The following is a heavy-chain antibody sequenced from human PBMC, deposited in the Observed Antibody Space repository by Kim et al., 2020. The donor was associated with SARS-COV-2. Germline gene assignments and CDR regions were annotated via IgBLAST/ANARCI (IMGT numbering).Heavy chain of an antibody. D-gene: IGHD4-17*01. CDR3: ARVFYGDYANYYFDY. J-gene: IGHJ4*02. V-gene: IGHV4-59*01. Sequence: PPLKRRVTISVDTTKNQFALKPSSVTAADTAVYYCARVFYGDYANYYFDYWGQGTLVTVSS.